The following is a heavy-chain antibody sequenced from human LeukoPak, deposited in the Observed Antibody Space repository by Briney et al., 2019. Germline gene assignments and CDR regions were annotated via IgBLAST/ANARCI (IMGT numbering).Heavy chain of an antibody. J-gene: IGHJ4*02. D-gene: IGHD4-23*01. Sequence: SETLSLTCTVSGGSISSSGYYWGWIRQPPGKGLEWIGSIYYSGTTYYNPSLKSRVTVSVDTSKNQFSLRLSSVTAADTAVYFCARYVVTRGYSFDYWGQGTLVTVSS. V-gene: IGHV4-39*01. CDR3: ARYVVTRGYSFDY. CDR2: IYYSGTT. CDR1: GGSISSSGYY.